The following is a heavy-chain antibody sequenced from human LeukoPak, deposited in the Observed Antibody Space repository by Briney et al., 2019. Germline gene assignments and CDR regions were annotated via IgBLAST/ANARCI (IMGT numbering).Heavy chain of an antibody. D-gene: IGHD3-3*01. CDR1: GHTLTQLY. V-gene: IGHV1-24*01. CDR2: FDPEDGET. J-gene: IGHJ3*02. Sequence: ASVKVPCKVSGHTLTQLYMHWVRQAPGKGLEWMESFDPEDGETIYAQKFQGRVTMTEDTSTDAAYMELSSLRSEDTAVYYCATMWALRFPNAFDIWGQGTMVTVSS. CDR3: ATMWALRFPNAFDI.